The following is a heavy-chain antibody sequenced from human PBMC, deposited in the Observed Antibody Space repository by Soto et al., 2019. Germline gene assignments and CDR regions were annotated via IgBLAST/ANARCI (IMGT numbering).Heavy chain of an antibody. V-gene: IGHV3-7*01. CDR1: GFTFPSFW. Sequence: EVQVVESGGGLVQPGGPLRFSGEASGFTFPSFWMTWVRQAPGRGLEWVANINKDGSEKSYVDSVKGRFTISRDNAKSSLYLQMNSLRADDTAVYYCVREIASRLWGKGTTVIVSS. CDR3: VREIASRL. J-gene: IGHJ6*04. D-gene: IGHD2-21*01. CDR2: INKDGSEK.